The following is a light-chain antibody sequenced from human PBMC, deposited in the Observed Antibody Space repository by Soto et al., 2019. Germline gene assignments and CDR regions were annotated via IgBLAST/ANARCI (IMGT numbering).Light chain of an antibody. J-gene: IGLJ3*02. CDR3: AVWDDSLSGVV. V-gene: IGLV1-47*01. Sequence: QAVVTQPPSASGTPGQRVTISCSGSSSNIGSNYVYWYQQLPGTAPKVLIYKNNHRPSGVPDRFSGSKSDTSASLAISGLRSEDEAHYYCAVWDDSLSGVVFGGGTKLTVL. CDR1: SSNIGSNY. CDR2: KNN.